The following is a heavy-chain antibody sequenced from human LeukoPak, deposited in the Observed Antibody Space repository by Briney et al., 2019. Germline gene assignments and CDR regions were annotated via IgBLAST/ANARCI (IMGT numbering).Heavy chain of an antibody. J-gene: IGHJ4*02. CDR3: ARQGIAVAGFGPGSDY. CDR2: IYPGDSDT. CDR1: GYSFTSYW. Sequence: GEPLKISCKGSGYSFTSYWIGWVRQMPGKGLEWMGIIYPGDSDTRYSPSFQGQVTISADKSISTAYLQWSSLKASDTAMYYCARQGIAVAGFGPGSDYWGQGTLVTVSS. D-gene: IGHD6-19*01. V-gene: IGHV5-51*01.